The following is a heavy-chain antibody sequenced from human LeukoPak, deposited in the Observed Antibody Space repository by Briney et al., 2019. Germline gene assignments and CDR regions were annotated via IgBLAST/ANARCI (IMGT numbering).Heavy chain of an antibody. V-gene: IGHV4-30-4*08. D-gene: IGHD3-10*01. CDR2: IYYSGGT. CDR1: GFTFSDYY. J-gene: IGHJ4*02. CDR3: AASGITMVRGVLYFDY. Sequence: LRLSCAASGFTFSDYYMSWIRQPPGKGLEWIGYIYYSGGTYYKPSLKSRVTISVDTSKNQFSLKLSSVTAADTAVYYCAASGITMVRGVLYFDYWGQGTLVTVSS.